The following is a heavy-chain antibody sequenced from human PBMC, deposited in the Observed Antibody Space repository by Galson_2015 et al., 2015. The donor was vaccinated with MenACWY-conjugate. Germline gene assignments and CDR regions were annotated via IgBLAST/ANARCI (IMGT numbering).Heavy chain of an antibody. V-gene: IGHV3-21*01. Sequence: SLRLSCAASGFTFPTYSMNWVRQAPGKGLGWVSSISGNSVYIYYADSVKGRFTISRDTAKNSLYLQMNSLRAEDTAVYYCARDHYGAAHPYYFDYWGHGTLVIVSS. CDR3: ARDHYGAAHPYYFDY. D-gene: IGHD6-6*01. CDR2: ISGNSVYI. J-gene: IGHJ4*01. CDR1: GFTFPTYS.